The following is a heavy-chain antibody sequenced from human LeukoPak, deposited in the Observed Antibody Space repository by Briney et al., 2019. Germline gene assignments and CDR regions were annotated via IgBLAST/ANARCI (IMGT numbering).Heavy chain of an antibody. D-gene: IGHD1-1*01. J-gene: IGHJ4*02. V-gene: IGHV3-23*01. CDR3: ATTLDWSYFDS. CDR1: GFTFSSYA. Sequence: GGSLRLSCAASGFTFSSYAMSWVRQAPGKGLEWVSAISGSGGSTYYADSVKGRFTISRDNSKKTLYLQMNSLRAEDTAVYYCATTLDWSYFDSWGQGALVTVSS. CDR2: ISGSGGST.